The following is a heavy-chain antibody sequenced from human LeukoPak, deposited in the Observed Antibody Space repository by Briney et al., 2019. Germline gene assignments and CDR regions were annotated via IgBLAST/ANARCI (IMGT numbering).Heavy chain of an antibody. J-gene: IGHJ5*02. V-gene: IGHV1-24*01. D-gene: IGHD2-2*01. CDR3: ATDRKYCSNTSCSNWFDP. CDR1: GYTLTELS. CDR2: FDPEDGET. Sequence: ASVKVSCKVSGYTLTELSMHWVRQAPGKELEWMGGFDPEDGETIYAQKFQGRVTMTEDTSTDTAYMDLSSLRSEDTAVYYCATDRKYCSNTSCSNWFDPWGQGTLVTVSP.